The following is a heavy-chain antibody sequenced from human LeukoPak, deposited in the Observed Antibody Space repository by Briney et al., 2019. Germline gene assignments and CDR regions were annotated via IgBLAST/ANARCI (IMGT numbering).Heavy chain of an antibody. V-gene: IGHV3-11*04. CDR2: ISSSGSTI. CDR1: GFTFSDYY. CDR3: ARCENGSPGMYDYYYMDV. D-gene: IGHD2-15*01. J-gene: IGHJ6*03. Sequence: PGGSLRLSCAASGFTFSDYYMSWIRQAPGKGLEWFSYISSSGSTIYYADSVKGRFTISRDNAKNSLYLQMNSLRAEDTAVYYCARCENGSPGMYDYYYMDVWGKGTTVTVSS.